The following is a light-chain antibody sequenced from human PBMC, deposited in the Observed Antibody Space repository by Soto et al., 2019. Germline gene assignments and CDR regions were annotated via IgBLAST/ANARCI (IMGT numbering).Light chain of an antibody. V-gene: IGLV1-44*01. CDR1: SSNIGSNI. CDR2: SNN. CDR3: ATWDDSLSGL. Sequence: QPVLTQPPSASGTPGQRVTISCSGSSSNIGSNIVNWYQQVPGTAPKLLIYSNNQRPSGVPDRFSGSKSGTSASLTICGLQSEDEADYYCATWDDSLSGLFGGGTKLTVL. J-gene: IGLJ2*01.